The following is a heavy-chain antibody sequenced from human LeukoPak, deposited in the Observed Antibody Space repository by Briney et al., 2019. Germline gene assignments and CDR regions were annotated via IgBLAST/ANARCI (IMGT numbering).Heavy chain of an antibody. CDR1: GFTFSPYA. Sequence: GRSLRLSCAASGFTFSPYAMHWVRQAPGKGLEWVAVISYDGSNKYYADSVKGQFTISRDNSKNTLYLQMNSLRAEDTAVYYCAKEPQSTTMVRGEIDYWGQGTLVTVSS. CDR3: AKEPQSTTMVRGEIDY. J-gene: IGHJ4*02. CDR2: ISYDGSNK. D-gene: IGHD3-10*01. V-gene: IGHV3-30*04.